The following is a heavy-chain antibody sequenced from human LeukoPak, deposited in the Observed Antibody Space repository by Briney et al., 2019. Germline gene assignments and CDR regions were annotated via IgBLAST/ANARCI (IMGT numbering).Heavy chain of an antibody. J-gene: IGHJ6*02. CDR3: ARHKFPVTTNGMDV. CDR1: GYIFTSYW. Sequence: KGGASLQISCKGSGYIFTSYWIGWVRQLPGKGLEWMGIIYPGDSDTRYSPSFQGQVTISADKSISTAYLQWSSLKASDTAMYYCARHKFPVTTNGMDVWGQGTTVTVSS. V-gene: IGHV5-51*01. CDR2: IYPGDSDT. D-gene: IGHD4-17*01.